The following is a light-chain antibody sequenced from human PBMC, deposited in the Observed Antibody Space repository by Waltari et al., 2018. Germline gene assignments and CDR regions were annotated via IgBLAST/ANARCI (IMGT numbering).Light chain of an antibody. CDR2: DAS. V-gene: IGKV3-11*01. CDR3: QQRKNWPPLT. Sequence: RATLSCRASQNVDRYLAWYQQKPGQAPRLLIYDASIRATGIPARFSGSGSGTDFTLTINSLEPDDFATYYCQQRKNWPPLTFGGGTKVEIK. CDR1: QNVDRY. J-gene: IGKJ4*01.